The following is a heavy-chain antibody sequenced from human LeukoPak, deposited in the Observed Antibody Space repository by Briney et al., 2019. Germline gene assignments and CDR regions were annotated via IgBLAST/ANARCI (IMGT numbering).Heavy chain of an antibody. CDR3: AKDMAIAARQPFDY. D-gene: IGHD6-6*01. J-gene: IGHJ4*02. CDR1: GFTFSSYG. Sequence: GRSLRLSCAASGFTFSSYGMHWVRQAPGKGLEWVAVISYDGSNKYYADSVKGRFTISRDNSKNTLYLQMNSPRAEDTAVYYCAKDMAIAARQPFDYWGQGTLVTVSS. V-gene: IGHV3-30*18. CDR2: ISYDGSNK.